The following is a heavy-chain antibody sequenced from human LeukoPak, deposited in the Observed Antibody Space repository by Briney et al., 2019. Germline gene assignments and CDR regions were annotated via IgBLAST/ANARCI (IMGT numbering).Heavy chain of an antibody. V-gene: IGHV3-74*01. CDR2: IRSDGSST. CDR3: AKDDYNRH. D-gene: IGHD5-24*01. Sequence: PGGSLRLSCAASGFTLSSYWMHWVRKVPGKGLVWVSRIRSDGSSTSYADSVKGRFTISRDNAKNTLYLQMSSLRVDDTAVYYCAKDDYNRHWGQGTLVTVSS. CDR1: GFTLSSYW. J-gene: IGHJ4*02.